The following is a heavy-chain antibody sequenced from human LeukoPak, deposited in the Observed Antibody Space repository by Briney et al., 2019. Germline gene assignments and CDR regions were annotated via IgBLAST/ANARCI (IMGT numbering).Heavy chain of an antibody. CDR3: ARARGPHGGEWLRLDY. J-gene: IGHJ4*02. D-gene: IGHD3-16*01. Sequence: GGSLRLSCAASGFTVSINYMTWVRQAPGTGLEWVSVIYGGGGTYYADSVKGRFTISRDNSKNTLYLQMNSLRAEDTAVYYCARARGPHGGEWLRLDYWGQGTLVTVSS. V-gene: IGHV3-66*01. CDR2: IYGGGGT. CDR1: GFTVSINY.